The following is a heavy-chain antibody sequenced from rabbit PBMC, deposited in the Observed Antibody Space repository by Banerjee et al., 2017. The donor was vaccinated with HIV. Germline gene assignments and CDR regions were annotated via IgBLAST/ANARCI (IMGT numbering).Heavy chain of an antibody. CDR1: GFSFISSYY. Sequence: QSLEESGGDLVKPGASLTLTCTASGFSFISSYYMCWFRQAPGKGLVWIACVYSGSDDTWYASWAKGRFTISKTSSTLVTLQVTSLTAADTATYFCASDAGYAGYGYGDLWGQGTLVTVS. J-gene: IGHJ3*01. CDR3: ASDAGYAGYGYGDL. D-gene: IGHD6-1*01. CDR2: VYSGSDDT. V-gene: IGHV1S40*01.